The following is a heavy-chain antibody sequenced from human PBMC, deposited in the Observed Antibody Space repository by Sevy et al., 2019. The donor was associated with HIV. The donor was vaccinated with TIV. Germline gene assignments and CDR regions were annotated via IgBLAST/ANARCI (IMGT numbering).Heavy chain of an antibody. D-gene: IGHD4-4*01. J-gene: IGHJ4*02. V-gene: IGHV3-15*01. Sequence: GGSLRLSCAASGITFSSACMSWVRLVPGKGLEWLGRIKSETDGGAADYAAAVKGRFTISRDDSKETLYLQLNSLKTEDTAVYYCTTDLGFYSSKWGQGTLVTVSS. CDR1: GITFSSAC. CDR3: TTDLGFYSSK. CDR2: IKSETDGGAA.